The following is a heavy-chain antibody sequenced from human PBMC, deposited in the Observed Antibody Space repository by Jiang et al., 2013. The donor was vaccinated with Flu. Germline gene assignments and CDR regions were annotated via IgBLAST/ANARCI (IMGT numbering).Heavy chain of an antibody. CDR1: GGSFSGYY. J-gene: IGHJ4*02. D-gene: IGHD4-23*01. CDR3: ARGLSRPGVRW. Sequence: KPSETLSLTCAVYGGSFSGYYWSWIRQPPGKGLEWIGEINHSGSTNYNPSLKSRVTISVDTSKNQFSLKLSSVTAADTAVYYCARGLSRPGVRWWGQGTLVTVSS. CDR2: INHSGST. V-gene: IGHV4-34*01.